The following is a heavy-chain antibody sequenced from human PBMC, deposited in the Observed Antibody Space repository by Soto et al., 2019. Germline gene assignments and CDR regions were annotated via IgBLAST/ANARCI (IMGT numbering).Heavy chain of an antibody. CDR1: GGSISTYY. D-gene: IGHD2-2*01. CDR3: ARGGMVIIPTATAFDY. Sequence: SETLSLTCTVSGGSISTYYLSWIRQPAGKGLEWIGRIYASGSTNYNPSLKSRVTMSVATSKNQFSLKLSSVTAADTAVYYCARGGMVIIPTATAFDYWGQGTLVPVYS. CDR2: IYASGST. V-gene: IGHV4-4*07. J-gene: IGHJ4*02.